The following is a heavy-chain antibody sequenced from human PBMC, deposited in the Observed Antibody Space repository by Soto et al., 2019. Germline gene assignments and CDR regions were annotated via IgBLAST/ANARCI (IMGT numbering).Heavy chain of an antibody. CDR3: AKSTSIAALVDY. Sequence: GSLRLSCAASGSTFSSYGMHWVRQAPGKGLEWVAVISYDGSNKYYADSVKGRFTISRDNSKNTLYLQMNSLRAEDTAVYYCAKSTSIAALVDYWGQGTLVTVSS. CDR2: ISYDGSNK. J-gene: IGHJ4*02. V-gene: IGHV3-30*18. CDR1: GSTFSSYG. D-gene: IGHD6-6*01.